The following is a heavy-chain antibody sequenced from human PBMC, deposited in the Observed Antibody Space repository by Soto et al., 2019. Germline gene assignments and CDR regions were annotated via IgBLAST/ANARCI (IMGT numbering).Heavy chain of an antibody. J-gene: IGHJ3*01. CDR3: AREFRNAFDF. CDR2: TYYTSTWYN. V-gene: IGHV6-1*01. CDR1: GDSVSRNSVA. Sequence: SQTLSLTCAISGDSVSRNSVAWNWIRQSPSRGLEWLGRTYYTSTWYNDYAVSVKSRITIKPDTSKNQVPLQLNSVTPEDTAVYYCAREFRNAFDFWGQGTMVTVS.